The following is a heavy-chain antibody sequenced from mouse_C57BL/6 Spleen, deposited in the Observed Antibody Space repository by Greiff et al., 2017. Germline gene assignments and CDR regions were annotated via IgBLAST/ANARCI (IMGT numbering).Heavy chain of an antibody. Sequence: EVQLQQSGPELVKPGASVKISCKASGYTFTDYYMNWVKQSHGKSLEWIGDINPNNGGTSYNQKFKGKATLTVDKSSSTAYMELRSLTSEDSAVYYCARSLNLDNLYYSNYYYFDYWGQGTTLTVSS. CDR3: ARSLNLDNLYYSNYYYFDY. J-gene: IGHJ2*01. CDR1: GYTFTDYY. CDR2: INPNNGGT. D-gene: IGHD2-5*01. V-gene: IGHV1-26*01.